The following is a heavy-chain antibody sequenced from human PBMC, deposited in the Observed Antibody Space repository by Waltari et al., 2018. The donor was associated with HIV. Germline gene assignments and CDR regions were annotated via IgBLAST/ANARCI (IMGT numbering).Heavy chain of an antibody. CDR1: GGSFIDYS. CDR2: INHSGNI. CDR3: ARLTAVSGTGNLDY. V-gene: IGHV4-34*01. J-gene: IGHJ4*02. Sequence: QVQLQQWGAGLLKPSETLSLTCAVYGGSFIDYSWAWTRKLPGKGLEWIGDINHSGNINYNPSLKSRVTMSVDTSKNQFSLKLSSVSAADTAVYYCARLTAVSGTGNLDYWGQGTRVTVSA. D-gene: IGHD3-10*01.